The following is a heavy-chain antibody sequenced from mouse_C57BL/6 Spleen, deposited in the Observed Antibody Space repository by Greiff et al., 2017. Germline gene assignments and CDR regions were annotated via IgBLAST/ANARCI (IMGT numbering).Heavy chain of an antibody. CDR2: IDPENGDT. CDR1: GFNIKDDY. Sequence: EVQLQQSGAELVRPGASVKLSCTASGFNIKDDYMHWVKQRHEQGLEWIGWIDPENGDTEYASKFQGKATITADTSSNTAYLQLSSLTSEDTSFYYLTTGVWLRRVDYWGQGTTLTVSS. D-gene: IGHD2-2*01. V-gene: IGHV14-4*01. CDR3: TTGVWLRRVDY. J-gene: IGHJ2*01.